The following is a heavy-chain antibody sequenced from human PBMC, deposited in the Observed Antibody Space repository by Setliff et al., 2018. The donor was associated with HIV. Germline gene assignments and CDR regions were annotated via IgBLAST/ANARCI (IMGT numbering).Heavy chain of an antibody. CDR2: IRSDGSNT. CDR1: GFIFRTND. CDR3: AKVGSTGWYYFDY. D-gene: IGHD6-13*01. V-gene: IGHV3-30*02. J-gene: IGHJ4*01. Sequence: GGSLRLSCVASGFIFRTNDMHWVRQAPGKGLEWVSFIRSDGSNTYYADSVKGRFTISRDNSKNAVYLQMNSLRAEDTAIYYCAKVGSTGWYYFDYWGHGTLVTVSS.